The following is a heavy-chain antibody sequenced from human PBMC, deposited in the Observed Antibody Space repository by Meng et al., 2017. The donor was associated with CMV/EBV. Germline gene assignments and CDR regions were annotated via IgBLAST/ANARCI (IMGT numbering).Heavy chain of an antibody. CDR2: ISAYNGNT. D-gene: IGHD3-3*01. Sequence: ASVKVSCKASGYTFTSYGISWVRQAPGQGLEWMGWISAYNGNTNYAQKLQGRVTMTTDTSTSTAYMELRSLRSDDTAVYYCARDEGYDFWSGYYTGYFDYWGQGTLVTV. V-gene: IGHV1-18*01. J-gene: IGHJ4*02. CDR1: GYTFTSYG. CDR3: ARDEGYDFWSGYYTGYFDY.